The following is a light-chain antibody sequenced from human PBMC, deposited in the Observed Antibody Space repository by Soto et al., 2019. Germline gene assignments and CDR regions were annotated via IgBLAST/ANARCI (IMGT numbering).Light chain of an antibody. Sequence: DIQMTQSPFAMSASLGDRFTITCLAIQGISDSLAWFQQKPGKVPKRLIYGTSTLQSGVPSRFSGSGSGTAFTLTISSLQPEDFETYFCLQYNSHPLTFGGGTKVDIK. CDR3: LQYNSHPLT. CDR1: QGISDS. V-gene: IGKV1-17*03. CDR2: GTS. J-gene: IGKJ4*01.